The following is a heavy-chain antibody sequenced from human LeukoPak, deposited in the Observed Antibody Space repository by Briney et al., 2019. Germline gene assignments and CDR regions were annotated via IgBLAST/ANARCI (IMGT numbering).Heavy chain of an antibody. CDR3: ARGWGGYDPIGY. V-gene: IGHV3-21*01. Sequence: GGSLRLSCAASGFTYSSYSMNWVRQAPGKGLEWVSSISSSSSYIYYADSVKGRFTISRDNAKNSLYLQMNSLRAEDTAVYYCARGWGGYDPIGYWGQGTLVTVSS. J-gene: IGHJ4*02. CDR2: ISSSSSYI. D-gene: IGHD5-12*01. CDR1: GFTYSSYS.